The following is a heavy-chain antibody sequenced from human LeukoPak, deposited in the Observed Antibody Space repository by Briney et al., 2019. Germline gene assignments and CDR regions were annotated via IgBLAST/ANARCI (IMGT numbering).Heavy chain of an antibody. Sequence: PGGSLRLSCAASGFTLSSYSMNWVRQAPGKGLEWVSSISSSSSYIYYADSVKGRFTISRDNAKNSLYLQMNSLRAEDTAVYYCATYCSSTSCYEGRFDPWGQGTLVTVSS. V-gene: IGHV3-21*01. CDR2: ISSSSSYI. J-gene: IGHJ5*02. D-gene: IGHD2-2*01. CDR1: GFTLSSYS. CDR3: ATYCSSTSCYEGRFDP.